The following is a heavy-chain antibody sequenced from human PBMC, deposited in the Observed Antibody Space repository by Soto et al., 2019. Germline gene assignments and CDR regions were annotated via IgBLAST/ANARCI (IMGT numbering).Heavy chain of an antibody. J-gene: IGHJ4*02. CDR3: ARVYREYYFDY. CDR2: IYHSGST. CDR1: GGSISSGGYS. D-gene: IGHD2-2*01. V-gene: IGHV4-30-2*01. Sequence: SETLSLTCAVSGGSISSGGYSWSWIRQPPGKGLEWIGYIYHSGSTYYNPSLKSRVTISVDRSKNQFSLKLSSVTAADTAVYYGARVYREYYFDYWSQGTVGPAPQ.